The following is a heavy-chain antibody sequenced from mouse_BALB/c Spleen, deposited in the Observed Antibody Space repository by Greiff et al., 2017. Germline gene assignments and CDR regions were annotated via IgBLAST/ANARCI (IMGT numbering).Heavy chain of an antibody. D-gene: IGHD1-1*01. CDR3: ARSYYYGSSSWFAY. V-gene: IGHV1-18*01. Sequence: VQLQQSGPELVKPGASVKIPCKASGYTFTDYNMDWVKQSHGKSLEWIGDINPNNGGTIYNQKFKGKATLTVDKSSSTAYMELSSLTSEDTAVYYGARSYYYGSSSWFAYWGQGTLVTVSA. CDR2: INPNNGGT. CDR1: GYTFTDYN. J-gene: IGHJ3*01.